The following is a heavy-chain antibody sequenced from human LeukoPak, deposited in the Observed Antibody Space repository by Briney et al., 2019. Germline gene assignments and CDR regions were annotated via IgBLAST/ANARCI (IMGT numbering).Heavy chain of an antibody. CDR2: IGYDGSNK. CDR3: ARERDGLDV. CDR1: GVTFSSYA. J-gene: IGHJ6*02. V-gene: IGHV3-30-3*01. Sequence: GGSLGLSCAASGVTFSSYATHWVRQAPGKGLEWVAVIGYDGSNKYYADSVKGRFTISRDNSKNTLYLQMNSLRVEDTAVYYCARERDGLDVWGQGTTVTVSS.